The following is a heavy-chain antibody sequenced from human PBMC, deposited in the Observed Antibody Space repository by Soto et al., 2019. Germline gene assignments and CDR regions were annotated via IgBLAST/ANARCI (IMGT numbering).Heavy chain of an antibody. CDR2: IIPIFGTA. CDR3: ARDDEAGYCTNGVCLSSVY. Sequence: ASVKVSCKASGGTFSSYAISWVRQAPGQGLEWMGGIIPIFGTANYAQKFQGRVTITADESTSTAYMELSSLRSEDTAVYYCARDDEAGYCTNGVCLSSVYWGQGTLVTVSS. D-gene: IGHD2-8*01. J-gene: IGHJ4*02. CDR1: GGTFSSYA. V-gene: IGHV1-69*13.